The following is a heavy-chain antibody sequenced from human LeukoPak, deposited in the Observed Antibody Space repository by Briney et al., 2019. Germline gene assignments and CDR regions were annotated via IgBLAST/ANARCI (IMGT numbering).Heavy chain of an antibody. D-gene: IGHD3-22*01. Sequence: TPSETLSPTCTVSGASISSYYWSWIRQPPGKGLEWIGYIYYSGSTNYNPSLKSRVTISVDTSKNQFSLKLSSVTAADTAVYYCARDDSSGYIYFQHWGQGTLVTVSS. CDR3: ARDDSSGYIYFQH. CDR1: GASISSYY. J-gene: IGHJ1*01. CDR2: IYYSGST. V-gene: IGHV4-59*01.